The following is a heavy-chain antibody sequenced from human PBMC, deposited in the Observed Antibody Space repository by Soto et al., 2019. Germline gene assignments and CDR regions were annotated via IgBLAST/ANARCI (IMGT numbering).Heavy chain of an antibody. CDR2: IKQDGSEK. CDR3: ARGFVPSIFGVVIIVSWGMDV. D-gene: IGHD3-3*01. Sequence: GGSLRLSCAASGFTFSSCWMSWVRQAPGKGLEWVANIKQDGSEKYYVDSVKGRFTISRDNAKNSLYLQMNSLRAEDTAVYYCARGFVPSIFGVVIIVSWGMDVWGKGTTVTVSS. CDR1: GFTFSSCW. V-gene: IGHV3-7*01. J-gene: IGHJ6*03.